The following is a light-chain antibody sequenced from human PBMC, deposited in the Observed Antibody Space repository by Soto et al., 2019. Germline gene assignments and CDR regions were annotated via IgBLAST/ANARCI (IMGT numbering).Light chain of an antibody. V-gene: IGLV2-23*01. CDR3: CSYEGSSTLV. CDR1: SSDVGSYNL. Sequence: QSALTQPASVSGSPGQSITISCPGTSSDVGSYNLVSWYQQHPGKAPKLMIYEGSKRPSGVSNRFSGSKSGNTASLTISGLQAEDEADYYCCSYEGSSTLVFGGGTKVTVL. J-gene: IGLJ2*01. CDR2: EGS.